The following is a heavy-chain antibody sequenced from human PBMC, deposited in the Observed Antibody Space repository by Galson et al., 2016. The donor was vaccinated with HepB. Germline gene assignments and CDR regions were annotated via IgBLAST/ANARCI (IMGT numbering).Heavy chain of an antibody. V-gene: IGHV3-43*01. CDR2: IRWDGDTT. D-gene: IGHD3-10*01. Sequence: SLRLSCAASGFTFDDYTMHWVRQAPGKGLEWVCLIRWDGDTTYYADSVKGRFTISRDNSKNSLYLQMDSLRTEDTALYYCAKDFGSGSPHYVDYWGQGTLVTVSS. CDR1: GFTFDDYT. CDR3: AKDFGSGSPHYVDY. J-gene: IGHJ4*02.